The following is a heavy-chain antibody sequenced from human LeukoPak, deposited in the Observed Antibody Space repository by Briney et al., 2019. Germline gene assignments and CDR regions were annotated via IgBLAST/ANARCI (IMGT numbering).Heavy chain of an antibody. D-gene: IGHD3-9*01. CDR2: IYYSGST. J-gene: IGHJ3*02. CDR3: ARGADRRSLNAFDI. CDR1: GGSISSSSYY. Sequence: PSETLSLTCTVSGGSISSSSYYWGWIRQPPGKGLEWIGSIYYSGSTYYNPFLKSRVTISVDTSKNQFSLKLSSVTAADTAVYYCARGADRRSLNAFDIWGQGTMVTVSS. V-gene: IGHV4-39*07.